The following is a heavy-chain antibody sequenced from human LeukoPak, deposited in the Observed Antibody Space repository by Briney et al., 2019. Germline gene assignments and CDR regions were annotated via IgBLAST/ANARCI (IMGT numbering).Heavy chain of an antibody. CDR1: GFTFSSYA. J-gene: IGHJ2*01. D-gene: IGHD6-13*01. V-gene: IGHV3-64*01. CDR2: ISFNGGTT. Sequence: GRSLRLSCAASGFTFSSYAMHWVRQAPGKGLEYVSGISFNGGTTYYANSVKGRFTISRDNSKNTLYLQMGSLRVEDMAVYYCARGGYGYGNTWYAWIFDLWGRGTLVTVSS. CDR3: ARGGYGYGNTWYAWIFDL.